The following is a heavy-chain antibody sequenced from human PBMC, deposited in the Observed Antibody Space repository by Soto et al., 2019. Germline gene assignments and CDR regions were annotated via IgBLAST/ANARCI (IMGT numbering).Heavy chain of an antibody. CDR1: GGPFSSYA. D-gene: IGHD6-6*01. J-gene: IGHJ6*02. CDR2: IIPIFGTA. CDR3: ARDRYSSSDLYYYYGMDV. Sequence: SVKVSCKASGGPFSSYAISWVRQAPGQGLEWMGGIIPIFGTANYAQKFQGRVTITADESTSTAYMELSSLRSEDTAVYYCARDRYSSSDLYYYYGMDVWGRGTTVTVSS. V-gene: IGHV1-69*13.